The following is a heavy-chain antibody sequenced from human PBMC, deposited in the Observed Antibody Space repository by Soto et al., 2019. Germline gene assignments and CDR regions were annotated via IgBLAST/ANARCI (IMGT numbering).Heavy chain of an antibody. Sequence: GGSLRLSCAASGFTFSNFNMNWVRQAPGKGLEWVLYISSGSRTIYYADSVKGRFTISRDNANNSLYLQMNSLRADDTAVYYCARGRSGALDYWGQGTLVTVSS. D-gene: IGHD1-26*01. CDR2: ISSGSRTI. CDR3: ARGRSGALDY. J-gene: IGHJ4*02. CDR1: GFTFSNFN. V-gene: IGHV3-48*01.